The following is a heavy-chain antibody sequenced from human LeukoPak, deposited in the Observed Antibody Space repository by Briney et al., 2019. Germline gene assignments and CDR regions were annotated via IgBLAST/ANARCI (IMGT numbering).Heavy chain of an antibody. J-gene: IGHJ6*02. Sequence: KASETLSLTCTVSGVSISGSSYYWGWIRQPPGKGLEWIGSIYYSGSTYYNPSLKSRVTISVDTSKNQFSLKLSSVAAADTAVYYCASLAAPYYYYGMDVWGQGTTVTVSS. CDR1: GVSISGSSYY. CDR2: IYYSGST. CDR3: ASLAAPYYYYGMDV. D-gene: IGHD6-13*01. V-gene: IGHV4-39*01.